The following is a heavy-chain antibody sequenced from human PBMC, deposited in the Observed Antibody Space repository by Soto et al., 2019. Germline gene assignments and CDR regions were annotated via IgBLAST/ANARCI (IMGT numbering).Heavy chain of an antibody. CDR2: IYYSGST. D-gene: IGHD3-9*01. Sequence: SETLSLTCTVSGGSVSSYYWSWIRQPPGKGLEWIGYIYYSGSTNYNPSLKSRVTISVDTSKNQFSLKLSSVTAADTAVYYCAKDRQPDGIWTFDHWGQGTPVTVSS. CDR3: AKDRQPDGIWTFDH. CDR1: GGSVSSYY. J-gene: IGHJ4*02. V-gene: IGHV4-59*02.